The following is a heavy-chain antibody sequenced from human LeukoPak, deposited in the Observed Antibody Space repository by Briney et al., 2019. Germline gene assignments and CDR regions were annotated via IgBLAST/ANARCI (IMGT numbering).Heavy chain of an antibody. V-gene: IGHV3-15*01. CDR2: IQRKSDGETT. J-gene: IGHJ5*02. Sequence: PGGSLRLSCAASGFTVTNARVTWVRQTPGKGLEWVGHIQRKSDGETTDYAAPVKDRFTISRDDSKNTLYLQMNSLKTEDTAVYYCSTGGGTYSLGAWGQGTLVIVSS. CDR3: STGGGTYSLGA. CDR1: GFTVTNAR. D-gene: IGHD1-26*01.